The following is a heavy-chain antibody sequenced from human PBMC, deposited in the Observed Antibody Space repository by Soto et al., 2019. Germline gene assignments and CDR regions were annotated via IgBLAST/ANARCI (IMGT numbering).Heavy chain of an antibody. V-gene: IGHV3-23*01. J-gene: IGHJ3*02. CDR3: AKNPFVGERHGPGGFGI. D-gene: IGHD1-1*01. CDR2: ISSSGGST. Sequence: GCLRLSCAASGFTFSIYAMNWVSQAPGKGLEWVSVISSSGGSTYYADSVKGRFTISRDNSKNTPYTQMNSLRAEDTAVYYFAKNPFVGERHGPGGFGIWGQGTMVTVSS. CDR1: GFTFSIYA.